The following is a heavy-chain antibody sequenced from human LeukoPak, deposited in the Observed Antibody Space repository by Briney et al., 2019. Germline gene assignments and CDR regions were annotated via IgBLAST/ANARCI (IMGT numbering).Heavy chain of an antibody. J-gene: IGHJ4*02. CDR2: IYSGGST. CDR1: GFTVSSNY. Sequence: GGSLRLSCAASGFTVSSNYMSWVRQAPGKGLEWVSIIYSGGSTYYADSVKGKFTISRDNSKNTLYLQMNSLSAEDTAVYYCAGGHDSRGSLPYYFDYWGQGTLVTVSS. V-gene: IGHV3-66*01. D-gene: IGHD3-22*01. CDR3: AGGHDSRGSLPYYFDY.